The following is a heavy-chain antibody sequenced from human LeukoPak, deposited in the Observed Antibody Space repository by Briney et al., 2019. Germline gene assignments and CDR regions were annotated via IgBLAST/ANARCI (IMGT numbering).Heavy chain of an antibody. D-gene: IGHD6-19*01. Sequence: GESLRLSCAASGFTFDRYTIHWVRQAPGKGLEWVSLIGRRDNNRYYADSVRGRFTISRDNSRNSLYLQMNSLRTEDTALYYCSKEHRRGWPNLDSWGRGTLVTVPS. CDR1: GFTFDRYT. V-gene: IGHV3-43*01. CDR3: SKEHRRGWPNLDS. J-gene: IGHJ4*02. CDR2: IGRRDNNR.